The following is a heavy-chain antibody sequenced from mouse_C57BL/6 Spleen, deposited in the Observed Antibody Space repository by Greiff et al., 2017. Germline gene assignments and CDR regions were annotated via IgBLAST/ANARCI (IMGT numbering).Heavy chain of an antibody. CDR3: ARGAFYYDYDAWFAY. J-gene: IGHJ3*01. Sequence: QVQLQQSGAELARPGASVKLSCKASGYTFTSYGISWVKQRTGQGLEWIGEIYPRSGNTYYNEKFKGKATLTADKSSSTAYMELRSLTSEDSAVYFCARGAFYYDYDAWFAYGGQGTLVTVSA. D-gene: IGHD2-4*01. CDR1: GYTFTSYG. V-gene: IGHV1-81*01. CDR2: IYPRSGNT.